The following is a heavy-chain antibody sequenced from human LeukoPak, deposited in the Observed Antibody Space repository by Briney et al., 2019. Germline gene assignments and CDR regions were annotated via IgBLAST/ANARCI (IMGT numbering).Heavy chain of an antibody. J-gene: IGHJ5*02. CDR2: IYYSGST. Sequence: SQTLSLTCTVSGGSISSGGYYWSWIRQHPGKGLEGIGYIYYSGSTYYNPSLKSRVTISVDTSKNQFSLKLSSVTAADTAVYYCARDQRKTLDYYGSGSYLSQFDPWGQGTLVTVSS. CDR1: GGSISSGGYY. V-gene: IGHV4-31*03. D-gene: IGHD3-10*01. CDR3: ARDQRKTLDYYGSGSYLSQFDP.